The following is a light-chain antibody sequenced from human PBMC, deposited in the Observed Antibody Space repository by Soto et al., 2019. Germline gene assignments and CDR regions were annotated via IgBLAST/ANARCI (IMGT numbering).Light chain of an antibody. Sequence: EIVLTQSPGTLSLSPGERATLYFRASQSVINNYLAWYQQKPGQAPRLLIYGASNRATGIPDRFSGSGSGTDFTLTISRLEPEDFAVYYCQQYGSSGTFGQGTKVDIK. J-gene: IGKJ1*01. CDR3: QQYGSSGT. CDR2: GAS. CDR1: QSVINNY. V-gene: IGKV3-20*01.